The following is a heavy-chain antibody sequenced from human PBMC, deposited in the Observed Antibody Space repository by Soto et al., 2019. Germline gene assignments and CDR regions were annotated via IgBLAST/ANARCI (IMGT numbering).Heavy chain of an antibody. CDR1: GYTLTELS. CDR2: FDPEDGET. J-gene: IGHJ6*03. Sequence: ASVKVSCKVSGYTLTELSMHWVRQAPGKGLEWMGGFDPEDGETIYAQKFQGRVTMTEDTSTDTAYMGLSSLRSEDTAVYYCATGIPYYYYMDVWGKGTTVTVSS. V-gene: IGHV1-24*01. CDR3: ATGIPYYYYMDV.